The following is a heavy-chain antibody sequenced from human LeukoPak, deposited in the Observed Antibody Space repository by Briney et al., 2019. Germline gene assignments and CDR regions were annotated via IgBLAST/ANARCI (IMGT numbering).Heavy chain of an antibody. V-gene: IGHV4-38-2*02. CDR2: IYHSGST. J-gene: IGHJ6*02. CDR3: ARDDYGDYSDYYYGMDV. D-gene: IGHD4-17*01. CDR1: GYSISSGYY. Sequence: SETLSLTCTVSGYSISSGYYWGWIRQPPGKGLEWIGSIYHSGSTYYNPPLKSRVTISVDTSKNQFSLKLSSVTAADTAVYYCARDDYGDYSDYYYGMDVWGQGTTVTVSS.